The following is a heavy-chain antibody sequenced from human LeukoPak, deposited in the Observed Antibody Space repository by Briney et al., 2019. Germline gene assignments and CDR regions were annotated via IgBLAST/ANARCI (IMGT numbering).Heavy chain of an antibody. CDR2: ISNSGSMI. CDR3: ATRH. CDR1: GLTFSSYN. Sequence: PGGSLRLSCAVSGLTFSSYNMNWVRQAPGKGLEWVSYISNSGSMIYYADSVKGRFTLSRDNAKNSLYLQMNSLRDEDTAVYYCATRHWGQGTLVTVSS. J-gene: IGHJ4*02. V-gene: IGHV3-48*02.